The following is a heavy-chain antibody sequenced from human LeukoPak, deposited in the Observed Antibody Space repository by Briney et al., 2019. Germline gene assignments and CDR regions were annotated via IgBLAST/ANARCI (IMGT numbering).Heavy chain of an antibody. V-gene: IGHV3-11*04. Sequence: GGSLRLSCAASGFTFSDYYMSWIRQAPGKGLEWVSYISSGGSAIYYADSVKGRFTISRDNAKNSLYLQMNSLRVEDTALYYCARDPTLNYYFGSGSYYFDYWGQGILVTVSS. J-gene: IGHJ4*02. CDR1: GFTFSDYY. CDR3: ARDPTLNYYFGSGSYYFDY. D-gene: IGHD3-10*01. CDR2: ISSGGSAI.